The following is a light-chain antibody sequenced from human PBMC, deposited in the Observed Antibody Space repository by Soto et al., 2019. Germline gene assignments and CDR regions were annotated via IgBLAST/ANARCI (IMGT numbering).Light chain of an antibody. CDR3: QQYKEWPPKYT. J-gene: IGKJ2*01. CDR1: QSVSSN. V-gene: IGKV3-15*01. CDR2: GAS. Sequence: EIVMTQSPATLTVSPGERAILSCRASQSVSSNLAWYQQKPGQAPRLLIYGASCRATAIPARFSGSGSATEFTLTITSLQSEDFAVYYCQQYKEWPPKYTFGQGTKLEIK.